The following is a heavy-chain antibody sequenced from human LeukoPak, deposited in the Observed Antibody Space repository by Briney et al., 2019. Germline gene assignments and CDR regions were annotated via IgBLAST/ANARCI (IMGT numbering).Heavy chain of an antibody. V-gene: IGHV3-23*01. J-gene: IGHJ5*02. Sequence: GGSLRLSCTTSGFSFNTYSMSWVRQAPGKGLEWISAINDDTPYYTDSVKGRFTVSRDNSKDTLYLHLNSLRAEDTAIYYCAKEHDLWHEEGNWFDTWGQGVLVTVSS. CDR2: INDDTP. D-gene: IGHD3-3*01. CDR3: AKEHDLWHEEGNWFDT. CDR1: GFSFNTYS.